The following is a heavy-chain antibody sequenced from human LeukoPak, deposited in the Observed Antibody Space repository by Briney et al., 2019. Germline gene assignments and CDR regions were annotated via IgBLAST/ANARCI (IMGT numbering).Heavy chain of an antibody. J-gene: IGHJ2*01. CDR2: FWSDGSNK. CDR3: ARPQGRSRYVILLDWYFDL. CDR1: GFICSDYY. V-gene: IGHV3-33*08. Sequence: PRLSSASAGFICSDYYICWLRPAPGRVLGWVDIFWSDGSNKYYADSVKGRFTISRDNSKNTLYLQMNSLRAEDTAVYYCARPQGRSRYVILLDWYFDLWGRGTLVTVSS. D-gene: IGHD3-16*02.